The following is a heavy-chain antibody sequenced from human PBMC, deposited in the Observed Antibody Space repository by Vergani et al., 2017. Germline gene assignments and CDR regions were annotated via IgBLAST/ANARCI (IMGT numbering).Heavy chain of an antibody. CDR1: GFTVSSNY. V-gene: IGHV3-53*02. CDR3: ARGGHYDFXSGYRDYYYYYMDV. D-gene: IGHD3-3*01. Sequence: EVQLVETGGGLIQPGGSLRLSCAASGFTVSSNYMSWVRQAPGKGLEWVSVIYSGGSTYYADSVKGRFTISRDNSKNTLYLQMNSLRAEDTAVYYCARGGHYDFXSGYRDYYYYYMDVWGKGTTVTVSS. J-gene: IGHJ6*03. CDR2: IYSGGST.